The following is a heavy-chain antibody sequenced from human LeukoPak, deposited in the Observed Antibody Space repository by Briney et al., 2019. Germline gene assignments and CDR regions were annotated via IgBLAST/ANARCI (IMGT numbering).Heavy chain of an antibody. CDR2: IYSGGDT. CDR3: ARVRHLAILAEGAFDI. J-gene: IGHJ3*02. V-gene: IGHV3-53*01. Sequence: GGSLSLSCAASGFTVRSNYMSWVRQAPGKGLEWGSVIYSGGDTYYSDSVKGRFIISRDNSENTLFLQMNSLRAEDTAVYYCARVRHLAILAEGAFDIWGQGTTVIVSS. CDR1: GFTVRSNY. D-gene: IGHD3-16*01.